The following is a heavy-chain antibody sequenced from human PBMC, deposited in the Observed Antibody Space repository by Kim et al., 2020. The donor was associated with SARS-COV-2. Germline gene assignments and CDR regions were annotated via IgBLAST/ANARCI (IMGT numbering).Heavy chain of an antibody. CDR2: GST. D-gene: IGHD3-10*02. Sequence: GSTYYADSVKGRFTISRDNSKNTLYLQMNSLRAEDTAVYYCAKDMLISCYWGQGTLVTVSS. V-gene: IGHV3-23*01. J-gene: IGHJ4*02. CDR3: AKDMLISCY.